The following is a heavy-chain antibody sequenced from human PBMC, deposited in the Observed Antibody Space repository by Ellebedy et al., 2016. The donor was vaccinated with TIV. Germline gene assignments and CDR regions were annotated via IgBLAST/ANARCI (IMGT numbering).Heavy chain of an antibody. D-gene: IGHD5-18*01. V-gene: IGHV4-59*01. CDR1: GGSISSYY. J-gene: IGHJ5*02. CDR3: ARWIQLWTGYNWFDP. Sequence: MPSETLSLTCTVSGGSISSYYWSWIRQPPGKGLEWIGYIYYSGSTNYNPSLKSRVTISVDTSKNQFSLKLSSVTAADTAVYYCARWIQLWTGYNWFDPWGQGTLVTVSS. CDR2: IYYSGST.